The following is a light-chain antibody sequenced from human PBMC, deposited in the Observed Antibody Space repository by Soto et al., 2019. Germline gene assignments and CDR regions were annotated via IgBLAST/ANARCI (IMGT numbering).Light chain of an antibody. CDR3: QQYNHWPPWT. V-gene: IGKV3D-15*01. CDR1: QGIGSN. J-gene: IGKJ1*01. CDR2: EAS. Sequence: EVVMTQSPSTLPVSLGGRVALSCRASQGIGSNLAWFQQKPGQPPRLLIYEASKRDTGVPTRFSGSGSGTEFTLTITSRQSEDFAVYYCQQYNHWPPWTFDQGTKVEIK.